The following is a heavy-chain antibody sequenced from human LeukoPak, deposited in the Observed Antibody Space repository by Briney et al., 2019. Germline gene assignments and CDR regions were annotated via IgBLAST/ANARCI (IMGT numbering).Heavy chain of an antibody. V-gene: IGHV3-74*01. CDR1: GFTFRSYW. J-gene: IGHJ4*02. D-gene: IGHD3-22*01. CDR2: IDTDGSTA. Sequence: GGSLRLSCAASGFTFRSYWMHWVRQAPGKGLVWVSHIDTDGSTATYADSVRGRFTISRDNAKNTLYLQMNSLSAEDTAVYYCARNLYVSGGYYLGLDYWGQGTLVTVSS. CDR3: ARNLYVSGGYYLGLDY.